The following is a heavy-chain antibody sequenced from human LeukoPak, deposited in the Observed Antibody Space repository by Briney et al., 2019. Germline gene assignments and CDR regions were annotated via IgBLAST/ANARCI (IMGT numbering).Heavy chain of an antibody. CDR2: INSDGSSI. V-gene: IGHV3-74*01. J-gene: IGHJ6*02. D-gene: IGHD2-2*01. CDR1: GFTFSNHA. CDR3: ARGSSTSYHYYGMDV. Sequence: GGSQRLSCAASGFTFSNHAMHWVRQAPGNGLVWVSRINSDGSSIRNADSVKGRLTISRDNAKNTLYLQMNSLRAEDTAVYYWARGSSTSYHYYGMDVWGQGTTVTVSS.